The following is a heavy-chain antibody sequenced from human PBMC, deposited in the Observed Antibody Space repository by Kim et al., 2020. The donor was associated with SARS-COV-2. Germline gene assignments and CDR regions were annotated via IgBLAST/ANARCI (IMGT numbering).Heavy chain of an antibody. J-gene: IGHJ3*02. CDR3: ATDRRTTYYDFWSVYKSAFDI. D-gene: IGHD3-3*01. Sequence: ASVKVSCKVSGYTLTELSMHWVRQAPGKGLEWMGGFDPEDGETIYAQKFQGRVTMTEDTSTDTAYMELSSLRFEDTAVYYCATDRRTTYYDFWSVYKSAFDIWGQGKMVTVSS. CDR1: GYTLTELS. V-gene: IGHV1-24*01. CDR2: FDPEDGET.